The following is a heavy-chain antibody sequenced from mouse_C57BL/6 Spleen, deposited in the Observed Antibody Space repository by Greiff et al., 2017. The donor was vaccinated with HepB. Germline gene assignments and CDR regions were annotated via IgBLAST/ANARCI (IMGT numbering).Heavy chain of an antibody. V-gene: IGHV1-59*01. Sequence: QVQLQQPGAELVRPGPSVKLSCKASGYTFTSYWMHWVKQRPGQGLEWIGVIDPSDSYTNYNQKFKGKATLTVDTSSSTAYMQLSSLTSEDSAVYYCARGVYYYGRRYFDVWGTGTTVTVSS. J-gene: IGHJ1*03. CDR3: ARGVYYYGRRYFDV. D-gene: IGHD1-1*01. CDR1: GYTFTSYW. CDR2: IDPSDSYT.